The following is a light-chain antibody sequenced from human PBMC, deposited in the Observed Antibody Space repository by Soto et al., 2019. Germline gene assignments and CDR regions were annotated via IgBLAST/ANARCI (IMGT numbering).Light chain of an antibody. V-gene: IGKV3-15*01. Sequence: EMVMTQSPATLSVSPGERATLSCRASQSVSSNLAWYQQRPGQAPRLLIFGASTRATGVPARFSGSGSGTEFTLTISSLQSEDFAVYYCQQYNSYPWTFGQGTKVEIK. J-gene: IGKJ1*01. CDR2: GAS. CDR1: QSVSSN. CDR3: QQYNSYPWT.